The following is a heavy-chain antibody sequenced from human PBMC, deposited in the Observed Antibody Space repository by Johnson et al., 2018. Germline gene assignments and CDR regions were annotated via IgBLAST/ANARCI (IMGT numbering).Heavy chain of an antibody. J-gene: IGHJ4*02. CDR3: ARAGSGWASAHDY. CDR2: FFHVGST. Sequence: QVQLQESGPGQVKPSETLSLTCTVSGASISSSSFYWGWIRQPPGKGLQWVGSFFHVGSTFSNPSLKSRVTISVDTSKNHFSLRLPSVTAADTAVYYCARAGSGWASAHDYWGQGSLVTVSS. D-gene: IGHD6-19*01. CDR1: GASISSSSFY. V-gene: IGHV4-39*02.